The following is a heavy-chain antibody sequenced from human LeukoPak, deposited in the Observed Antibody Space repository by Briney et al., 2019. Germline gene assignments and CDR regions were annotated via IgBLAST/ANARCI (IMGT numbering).Heavy chain of an antibody. CDR3: ARDLRGTYYFDY. V-gene: IGHV3-21*01. J-gene: IGHJ4*02. CDR2: ISGNGDHV. CDR1: GFTFTAYT. D-gene: IGHD1-26*01. Sequence: GGSLRLSCAASGFTFTAYTMNWVRQAPGRGLEWVSSISGNGDHVEYADSVKGRFTISRDNAKTSLYLQMNSLSAEDSAVYYCARDLRGTYYFDYWGQGTLVTVSA.